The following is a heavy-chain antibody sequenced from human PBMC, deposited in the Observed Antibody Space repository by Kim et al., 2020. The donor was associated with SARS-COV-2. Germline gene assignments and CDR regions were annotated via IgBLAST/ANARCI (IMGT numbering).Heavy chain of an antibody. Sequence: TRYSPSFQGQVTISADKSISTAYLQWSSLKASDTAMYYCARHGVPYGMDVWGQGTTVTVSS. CDR3: ARHGVPYGMDV. CDR2: T. V-gene: IGHV5-51*01. J-gene: IGHJ6*02. D-gene: IGHD3-16*01.